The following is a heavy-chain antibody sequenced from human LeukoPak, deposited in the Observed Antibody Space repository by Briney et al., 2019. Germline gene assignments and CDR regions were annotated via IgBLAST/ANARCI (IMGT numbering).Heavy chain of an antibody. Sequence: ASVKVSCKASGYTFTSYYMHWVRQAPGQGLEWMGIINPSGGSTTYAQKFQGRVTMTRDTSTSTVYMELSSLRSEDTAVYYCARSGNSWYYFDYWDQGTLVTVSS. CDR2: INPSGGST. V-gene: IGHV1-46*01. CDR1: GYTFTSYY. J-gene: IGHJ4*02. D-gene: IGHD6-13*01. CDR3: ARSGNSWYYFDY.